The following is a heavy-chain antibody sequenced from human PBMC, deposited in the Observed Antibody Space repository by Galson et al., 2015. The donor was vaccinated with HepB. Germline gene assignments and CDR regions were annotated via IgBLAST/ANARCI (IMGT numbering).Heavy chain of an antibody. D-gene: IGHD3-3*01. V-gene: IGHV3-30-3*01. CDR3: VRARREVLRFFDSDH. CDR2: ISYDGNNK. Sequence: SLRLSCAASGFTFSSYAMHWVRQGPGKGLEWVAIISYDGNNKYYADSVRCRFTISRDNAKNSLSLQMNSLRVEDTAVYYCVRARREVLRFFDSDHWGQGTLVTVSS. J-gene: IGHJ4*02. CDR1: GFTFSSYA.